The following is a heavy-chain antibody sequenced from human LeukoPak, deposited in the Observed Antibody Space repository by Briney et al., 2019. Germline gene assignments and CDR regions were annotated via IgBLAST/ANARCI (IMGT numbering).Heavy chain of an antibody. V-gene: IGHV4-59*01. J-gene: IGHJ6*02. CDR1: GGSISSYY. CDR2: IYYSGST. D-gene: IGHD2-15*01. Sequence: SETLSLTCTVSGGSISSYYWSWIRQPPGKGLEWIGYIYYSGSTNYNPSLKSRVTISVDTSKNQFSLKLSSVTAADTAVYYCAKSMVVAATLYYGMDVWGQGTTVTVSS. CDR3: AKSMVVAATLYYGMDV.